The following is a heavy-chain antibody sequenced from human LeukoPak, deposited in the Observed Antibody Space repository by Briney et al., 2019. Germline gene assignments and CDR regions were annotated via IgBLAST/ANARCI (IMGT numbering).Heavy chain of an antibody. V-gene: IGHV4-38-2*02. D-gene: IGHD3-9*01. CDR3: ARANLSPPTYYYYYYMDV. Sequence: SETLSLTCTVSGYSISSGYYWGWIRQPPGKGLEWIGSIYHSGSTYYNPSLKSRVTISVDTSKNQFPLKLSSVTAADTAVYYCARANLSPPTYYYYYYMDVWGKGTTVTVSS. J-gene: IGHJ6*03. CDR1: GYSISSGYY. CDR2: IYHSGST.